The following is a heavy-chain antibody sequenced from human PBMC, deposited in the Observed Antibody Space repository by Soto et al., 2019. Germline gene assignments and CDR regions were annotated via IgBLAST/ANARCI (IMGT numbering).Heavy chain of an antibody. CDR1: GGTFTSYS. Sequence: QVQLVQSGAEVKKPGSSVKVSCKASGGTFTSYSITWVRQAPGQGLEWMGRIIPVLGIVNYAQKFQGRVTITADKSTTTAYMELSSLRSEDTAVYYCARDGLGTTRRYFDSWGQGTLVTVPS. D-gene: IGHD1-1*01. J-gene: IGHJ4*02. CDR2: IIPVLGIV. V-gene: IGHV1-69*04. CDR3: ARDGLGTTRRYFDS.